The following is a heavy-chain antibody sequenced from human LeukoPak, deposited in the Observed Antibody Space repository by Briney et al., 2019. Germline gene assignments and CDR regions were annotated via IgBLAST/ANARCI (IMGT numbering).Heavy chain of an antibody. V-gene: IGHV3-21*01. CDR1: GFTFSSYS. CDR2: ISSSSSYI. J-gene: IGHJ4*02. Sequence: TGGSLRLSFAASGFTFSSYSMNWVRQAPGKGLEWVSSISSSSSYIYYADSVKGRFTISRDNAKNSLYLQMNSLRAEDTAVYYCARLPETAAIKGPYWGQGTLVTVSS. D-gene: IGHD2-2*02. CDR3: ARLPETAAIKGPY.